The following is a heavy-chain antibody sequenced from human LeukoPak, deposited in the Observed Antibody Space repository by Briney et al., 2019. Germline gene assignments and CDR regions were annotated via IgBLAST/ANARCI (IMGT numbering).Heavy chain of an antibody. J-gene: IGHJ4*02. D-gene: IGHD3-10*01. V-gene: IGHV3-21*04. CDR1: GFTFSSYS. CDR2: ISTSSSYI. Sequence: GGSLRLSCTASGFTFSSYSINWVRQAPGKGLEWVSSISTSSSYIYYADSVKGRFTISRDDSKNTAYLQMDSLKTEDTAVYYCTGNYYGSGSYADFDYWGQGTLVTVSS. CDR3: TGNYYGSGSYADFDY.